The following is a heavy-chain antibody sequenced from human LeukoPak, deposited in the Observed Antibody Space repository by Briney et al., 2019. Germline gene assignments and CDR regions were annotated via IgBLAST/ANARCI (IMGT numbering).Heavy chain of an antibody. D-gene: IGHD4-17*01. CDR2: ISGTGSAT. CDR3: AKDQYGEAFDI. V-gene: IGHV3-23*01. J-gene: IGHJ3*02. CDR1: GFTFRSYA. Sequence: PGGSLRLSCAASGFTFRSYAMNWVRQAPGKELEWVSAISGTGSATYYADSVKGRFTISRDNSKNTLYLQMNSLRAEDTAVYYCAKDQYGEAFDIWGPGTMVTVSS.